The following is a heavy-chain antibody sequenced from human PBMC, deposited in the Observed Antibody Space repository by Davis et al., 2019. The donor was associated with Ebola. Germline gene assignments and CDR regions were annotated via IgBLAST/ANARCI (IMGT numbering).Heavy chain of an antibody. CDR1: GFTVSSNY. Sequence: GGSLRLSCAASGFTVSSNYMSWVRQAPGKGLEWVSVIYSGCSTYYADSVKGRFTISRHNSKNTLYLQMNSLRAEDTAVYYCARGLGYYYYGMDVWGQGTTVTVSS. CDR2: IYSGCST. CDR3: ARGLGYYYYGMDV. V-gene: IGHV3-53*04. J-gene: IGHJ6*02.